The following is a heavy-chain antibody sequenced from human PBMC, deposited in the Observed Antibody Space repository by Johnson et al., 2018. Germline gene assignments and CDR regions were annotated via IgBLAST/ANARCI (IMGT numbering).Heavy chain of an antibody. CDR2: IRSKANSYAT. CDR3: TKHRSGTGDACDI. CDR1: GLIFSGST. J-gene: IGHJ3*02. V-gene: IGHV3-73*01. Sequence: EVQLVETGGGLVQPGGSLKLSCAASGLIFSGSTMHWVRPASGKGLEWVGRIRSKANSYATACAASVKGRFTISRDDSKTTAYRQMNSLKTEDTGVYYCTKHRSGTGDACDIWGQGTMVTVSS. D-gene: IGHD1-26*01.